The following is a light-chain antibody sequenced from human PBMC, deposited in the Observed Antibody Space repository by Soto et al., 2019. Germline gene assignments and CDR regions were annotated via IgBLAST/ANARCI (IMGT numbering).Light chain of an antibody. J-gene: IGLJ2*01. CDR2: DVS. Sequence: QSALTQPASVSGSPGQSITISCTGTSSDITYYNYVSWYQQLPGKAPKLMIYDVSNRPSGVSNRFSGSKSGNTASLTISGLQAEEEAYYYCSSFTTGTAFVLFGGGTKVTVL. V-gene: IGLV2-14*03. CDR3: SSFTTGTAFVL. CDR1: SSDITYYNY.